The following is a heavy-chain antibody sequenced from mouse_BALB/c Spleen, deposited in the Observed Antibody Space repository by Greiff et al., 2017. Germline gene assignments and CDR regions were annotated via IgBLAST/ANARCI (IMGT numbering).Heavy chain of an antibody. D-gene: IGHD2-14*01. Sequence: EVMLVESGGGLVQPGGSLRLSCATSGFTFTDYYMSWVRQPPGKALEWLGFIRNKANGYTTEYSASVKGRFTISRDNSQSILYLQMNTLRAEDSATYSCARDNRYDGGYFDVWGAGTTVTVSS. CDR1: GFTFTDYY. CDR3: ARDNRYDGGYFDV. J-gene: IGHJ1*01. V-gene: IGHV7-3*02. CDR2: IRNKANGYTT.